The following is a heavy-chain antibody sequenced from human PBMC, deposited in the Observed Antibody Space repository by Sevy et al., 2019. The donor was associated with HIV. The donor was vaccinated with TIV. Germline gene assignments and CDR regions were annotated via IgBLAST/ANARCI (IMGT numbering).Heavy chain of an antibody. Sequence: GGSVRLSCTASGFTLGDYCMSWVRQAPGKGLEWVAFLKSDVYGGTVDHAASVRGRFVISRDDSKTIAYLQMNDLKTEDTGVYYCTRWKAAQSIFDYWGQGALVTVSS. CDR3: TRWKAAQSIFDY. CDR1: GFTLGDYC. CDR2: LKSDVYGGTV. J-gene: IGHJ4*02. D-gene: IGHD6-13*01. V-gene: IGHV3-49*04.